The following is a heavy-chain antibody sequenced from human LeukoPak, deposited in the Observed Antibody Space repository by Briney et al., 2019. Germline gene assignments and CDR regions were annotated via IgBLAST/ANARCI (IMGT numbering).Heavy chain of an antibody. D-gene: IGHD3-10*01. V-gene: IGHV4-38-2*02. CDR1: GYSISSGYY. Sequence: SETLSLTCTVSGYSISSGYYWGWIRQPPGKGLEWIGSIYHSGSTYYNPSLKSRVTISVDTSKNQFSLKLSSVTAADTAVYYCASYGSGSYQYYFDYWGQGTLVTVSS. CDR2: IYHSGST. J-gene: IGHJ4*02. CDR3: ASYGSGSYQYYFDY.